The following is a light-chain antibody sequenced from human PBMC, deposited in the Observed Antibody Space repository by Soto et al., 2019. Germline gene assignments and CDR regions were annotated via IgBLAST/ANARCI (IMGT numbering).Light chain of an antibody. CDR3: HQYAVSPLT. CDR2: DAS. CDR1: QRVGRNY. J-gene: IGKJ4*01. Sequence: EIVLTQSPGTLSLSPVASATLSCRAIQRVGRNYLAWFQHKPDQAPRLLIYDASNRATGVPDRFSGSGSGTDFTLSVTRLEPEDLAVYYCHQYAVSPLTFGGGTKVEIK. V-gene: IGKV3-20*01.